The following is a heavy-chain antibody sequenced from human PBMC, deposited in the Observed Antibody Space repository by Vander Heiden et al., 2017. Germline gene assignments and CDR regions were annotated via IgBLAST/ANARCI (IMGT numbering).Heavy chain of an antibody. Sequence: QVQLVQSGAEMKRPGSSVKVSCKASGGTNSSYAANWVGQTPGQGLEWMGGIVPSCGTTNYARQCQGRVTITADKSTSTAYMELSSLRSEDTAVYYCAKDRKSSGDYSSDYWGQGTLVTVSS. J-gene: IGHJ4*01. V-gene: IGHV1-69*06. D-gene: IGHD3-22*01. CDR3: AKDRKSSGDYSSDY. CDR1: GGTNSSYA. CDR2: IVPSCGTT.